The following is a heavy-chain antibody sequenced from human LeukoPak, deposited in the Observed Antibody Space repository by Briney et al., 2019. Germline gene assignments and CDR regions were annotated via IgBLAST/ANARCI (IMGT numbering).Heavy chain of an antibody. Sequence: SVKVSCKASGGTFSSYAISWVRQAPGQGLEWMGRIIPILGIANYAQKFQGRVTTTADKSTSTAYMELSSLRSEDTAVYYCARGLLQGGIGDVIAGYLFDPWGQGTLVTVSS. J-gene: IGHJ5*02. CDR2: IIPILGIA. CDR3: ARGLLQGGIGDVIAGYLFDP. CDR1: GGTFSSYA. V-gene: IGHV1-69*04. D-gene: IGHD2/OR15-2a*01.